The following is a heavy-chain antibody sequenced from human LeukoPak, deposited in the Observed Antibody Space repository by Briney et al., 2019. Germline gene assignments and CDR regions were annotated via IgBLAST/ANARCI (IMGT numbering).Heavy chain of an antibody. Sequence: SVKVSCKASGGTFSSYAISWVRQAPGQGLEWMGGIIPIFGTANYAQKFQGRVTITADESTSTAYMELSSLRSEDTAVYYCARVGATGGFFDYWGQGTLVTVSS. CDR2: IIPIFGTA. CDR3: ARVGATGGFFDY. D-gene: IGHD1-26*01. CDR1: GGTFSSYA. J-gene: IGHJ4*02. V-gene: IGHV1-69*13.